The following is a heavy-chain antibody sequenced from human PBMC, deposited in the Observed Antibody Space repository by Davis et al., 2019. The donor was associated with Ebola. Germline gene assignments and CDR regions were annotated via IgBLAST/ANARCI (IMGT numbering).Heavy chain of an antibody. CDR3: ARQDIVLVPAGMDV. CDR2: IYYSGST. D-gene: IGHD2-2*01. J-gene: IGHJ6*02. CDR1: GGSISSYY. Sequence: PSETLSLTCTVSGGSISSYYWSWIRQPPGKGLEWIGYIYYSGSTNYNPSLKSRVTISVDTSKNQFSLKLSSVTAADTAVYYCARQDIVLVPAGMDVWGQGTTVTVSS. V-gene: IGHV4-59*08.